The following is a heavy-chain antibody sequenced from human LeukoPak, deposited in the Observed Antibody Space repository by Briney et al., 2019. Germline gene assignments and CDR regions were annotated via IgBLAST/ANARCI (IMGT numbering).Heavy chain of an antibody. D-gene: IGHD1-26*01. CDR2: IIPIFGTT. CDR1: GGSFSSYA. V-gene: IGHV1-69*05. CDR3: ARDDSGSYPGNYYRDV. J-gene: IGHJ6*03. Sequence: SVKVSCKASGGSFSSYAVTWVRLAPGQGLEWMGRIIPIFGTTDYAQKFQGRVTVTTDESTSTVYMELGSLRSDDTAIYYCARDDSGSYPGNYYRDVWGKGTTVTVSS.